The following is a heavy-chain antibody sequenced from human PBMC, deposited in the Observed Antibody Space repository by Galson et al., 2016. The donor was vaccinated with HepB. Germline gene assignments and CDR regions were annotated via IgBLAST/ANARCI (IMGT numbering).Heavy chain of an antibody. CDR1: GFTFTNYW. D-gene: IGHD3-16*01. CDR2: ITTDGSRP. J-gene: IGHJ4*02. Sequence: SLRLSCAASGFTFTNYWMHWVRQVPGKGLAWVSRITTDGSRPTSADSVKGRFSISRDNAKNTVYLQMNSLRAEDTAVYYCVRVSGGHYEGYAYWGQGTLVTVSS. V-gene: IGHV3-74*01. CDR3: VRVSGGHYEGYAY.